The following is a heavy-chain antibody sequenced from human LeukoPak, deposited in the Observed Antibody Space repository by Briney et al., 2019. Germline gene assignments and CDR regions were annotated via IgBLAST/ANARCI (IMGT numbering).Heavy chain of an antibody. D-gene: IGHD2/OR15-2a*01. J-gene: IGHJ5*02. CDR3: ARHDCDSSRCSVNWFDP. CDR1: GGSVRSYY. Sequence: PSETLSLTCTVSGGSVRSYYWSWIRQPAGKGLEWIGRIYISGSTNYNPSLKSRVTMSIDTSKNQFSLKLSSVTAADTAVYYCARHDCDSSRCSVNWFDPWGQGTLVTVSS. CDR2: IYISGST. V-gene: IGHV4-4*07.